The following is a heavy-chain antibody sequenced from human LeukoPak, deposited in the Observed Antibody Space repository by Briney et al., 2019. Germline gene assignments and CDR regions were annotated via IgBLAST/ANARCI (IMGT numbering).Heavy chain of an antibody. Sequence: SETLSLTCTVSGGSISSSSYYWGWVRQPPGKGLEWIGSMYYSGSTYYNPSLKSRVTISVDTSKNQFSLKRSSVTAADTAVYYCARLSLRFLEWEPFDYWGQGTLVTVSS. CDR3: ARLSLRFLEWEPFDY. D-gene: IGHD3-3*01. CDR2: MYYSGST. CDR1: GGSISSSSYY. J-gene: IGHJ4*02. V-gene: IGHV4-39*01.